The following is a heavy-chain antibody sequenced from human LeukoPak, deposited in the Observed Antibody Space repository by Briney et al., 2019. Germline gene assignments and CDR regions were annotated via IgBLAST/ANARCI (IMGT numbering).Heavy chain of an antibody. Sequence: GGSLRLSWVASGMTFSNYWMSWVRQAPGKGLEWVANINQDESEKYYVDSVKGRFTISRDNAKNSLYLQMHSLTAEDTAWYYCARYCTFRACSGTKFDSWGPGTLVTVSS. CDR1: GMTFSNYW. CDR2: INQDESEK. J-gene: IGHJ4*02. V-gene: IGHV3-7*03. D-gene: IGHD1-1*01. CDR3: ARYCTFRACSGTKFDS.